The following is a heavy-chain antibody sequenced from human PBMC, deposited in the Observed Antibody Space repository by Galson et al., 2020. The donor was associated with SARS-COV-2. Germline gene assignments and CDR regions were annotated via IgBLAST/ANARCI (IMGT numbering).Heavy chain of an antibody. Sequence: GESLKISCAASGFNFSSYAMHWVRQAPGKGLEWVAVISYDGSNKYYADSVKGRFTISRDNSKNTLYLQMNSLRAEDTAVYYCARDRGGSYYGFDYWGQGTLVPVSS. J-gene: IGHJ4*02. CDR3: ARDRGGSYYGFDY. CDR1: GFNFSSYA. V-gene: IGHV3-30*04. D-gene: IGHD1-26*01. CDR2: ISYDGSNK.